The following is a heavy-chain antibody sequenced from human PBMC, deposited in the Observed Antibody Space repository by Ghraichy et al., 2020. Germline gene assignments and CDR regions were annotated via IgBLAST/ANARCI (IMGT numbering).Heavy chain of an antibody. CDR2: IYYSGST. CDR1: GGSISSSSYY. CDR3: ARINKDLDSKPTTCETYYYDSSGYYPLCYYYYGMDV. Sequence: ESLNISCTVSGGSISSSSYYWGWIRQPPGKGLEWIGSIYYSGSTYYNPSLKSRVTISVDTSKNQFSLKLSSVTAADTAVYYCARINKDLDSKPTTCETYYYDSSGYYPLCYYYYGMDVWGQGTTVTVSS. D-gene: IGHD3-22*01. J-gene: IGHJ6*02. V-gene: IGHV4-39*07.